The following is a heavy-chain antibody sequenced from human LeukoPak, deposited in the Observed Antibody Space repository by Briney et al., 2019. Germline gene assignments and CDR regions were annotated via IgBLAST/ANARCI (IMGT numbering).Heavy chain of an antibody. D-gene: IGHD6-19*01. CDR1: GVSISSDY. CDR2: IYTSGST. CDR3: ARDKYSSGWDYYFDY. V-gene: IGHV4-4*07. J-gene: IGHJ4*02. Sequence: SETLSLTCTVSGVSISSDYWSWIRQPAGKGLEWIGHIYTSGSTNYNPSLKSRVTMSVDTSKNQFSLKLSSVTAADTAVYYCARDKYSSGWDYYFDYWGQGTLVTVSS.